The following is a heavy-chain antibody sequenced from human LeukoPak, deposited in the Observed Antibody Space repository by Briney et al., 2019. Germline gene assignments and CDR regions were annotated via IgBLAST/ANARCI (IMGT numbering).Heavy chain of an antibody. V-gene: IGHV4-34*01. CDR3: ARLRRGIVVVPAAPHFDY. CDR2: INHSGST. J-gene: IGHJ4*02. D-gene: IGHD2-2*01. CDR1: GGSFSGYY. Sequence: SETLSLTCAVYGGSFSGYYWSWIRQPPGKGLEWIGEINHSGSTNYNPSLKSRVTISVDTSKNQFSLKLASVTPADTAVYYCARLRRGIVVVPAAPHFDYWGQGTLVTVPS.